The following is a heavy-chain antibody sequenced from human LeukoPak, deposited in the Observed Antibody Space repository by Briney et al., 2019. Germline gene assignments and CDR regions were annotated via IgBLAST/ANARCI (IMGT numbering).Heavy chain of an antibody. J-gene: IGHJ4*02. Sequence: GGSLRLSCAASGFTFSSYSMNWVRQAPGKGLEWVSSISSSSSYIYYADSVKGRFTISRDNAKNSLYLQMNSLRAEDTAVYHCARDGGQWLVPYFDYWGQGTLVTVSS. V-gene: IGHV3-21*01. CDR3: ARDGGQWLVPYFDY. D-gene: IGHD6-19*01. CDR2: ISSSSSYI. CDR1: GFTFSSYS.